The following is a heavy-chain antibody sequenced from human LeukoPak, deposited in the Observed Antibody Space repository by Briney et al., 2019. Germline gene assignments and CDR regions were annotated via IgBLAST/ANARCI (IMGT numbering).Heavy chain of an antibody. J-gene: IGHJ6*02. CDR2: INHNGNSI. Sequence: GGSLRLSCAASGFTFSSDWMHWVRQAPGKGLVWVSRINHNGNSIHYADSVTGRFTISRDNAKNTLHLQMNSLRAEDTAVYYCARVPGYSGYFYGMDIWGQGTTVTVSS. V-gene: IGHV3-74*01. CDR1: GFTFSSDW. CDR3: ARVPGYSGYFYGMDI. D-gene: IGHD5-12*01.